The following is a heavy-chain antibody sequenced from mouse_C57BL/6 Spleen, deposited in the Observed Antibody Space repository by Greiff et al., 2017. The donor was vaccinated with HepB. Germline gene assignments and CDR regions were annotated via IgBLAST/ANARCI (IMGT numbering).Heavy chain of an antibody. J-gene: IGHJ4*01. CDR1: GYTFTDYY. CDR2: INPYNGGT. D-gene: IGHD1-1*01. CDR3: ARSVYYYGSSYYAMDY. V-gene: IGHV1-19*01. Sequence: EVQLQQSGPVLVKPGASVKMSCKASGYTFTDYYMNWVKQSHGKSLEWIGVINPYNGGTSYNQKFKGKATLTVDKSSSTAYMELNSLTSEDSAVYYCARSVYYYGSSYYAMDYWGQGTSVTVSS.